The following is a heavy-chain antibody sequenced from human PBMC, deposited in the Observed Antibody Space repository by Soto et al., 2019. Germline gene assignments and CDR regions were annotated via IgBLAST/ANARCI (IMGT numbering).Heavy chain of an antibody. Sequence: GEPRTNSCQGSEYRFTTYWIAWMRQMPGKGLEWVGVIYPGDSDTRYSPSFEGHVTISVDKSVSTAFLQWNSLKASDNAMYYCARHSTSAPKDYWGQGTLVTVSS. CDR1: EYRFTTYW. V-gene: IGHV5-51*01. CDR2: IYPGDSDT. CDR3: ARHSTSAPKDY. J-gene: IGHJ4*01. D-gene: IGHD3-10*01.